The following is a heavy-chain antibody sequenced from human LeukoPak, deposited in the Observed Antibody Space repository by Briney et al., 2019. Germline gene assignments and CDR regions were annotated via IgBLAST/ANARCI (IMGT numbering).Heavy chain of an antibody. Sequence: SSETLSLTCAVYGGSFSGYCWSWIRQPPGKGLEWIREVNHSGSTNYNPSLKSRVTISVDTSKNQFSLKLSSVTAADTAVYYCARGNVDTAMAEGNWFDPWGQGTLVTVSS. V-gene: IGHV4-34*01. D-gene: IGHD5-18*01. CDR2: VNHSGST. J-gene: IGHJ5*02. CDR3: ARGNVDTAMAEGNWFDP. CDR1: GGSFSGYC.